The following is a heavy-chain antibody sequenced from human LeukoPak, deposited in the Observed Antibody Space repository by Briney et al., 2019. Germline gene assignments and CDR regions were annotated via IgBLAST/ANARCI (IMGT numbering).Heavy chain of an antibody. CDR3: AQDGTTTRYNWFDS. CDR2: IIADFDTT. V-gene: IGHV3-23*01. CDR1: GFTFSQAW. J-gene: IGHJ5*01. Sequence: PGGSLRLSCEGSGFTFSQAWMSWVRQAPGKGLEWVSGIIADFDTTYYADSVRGRFTISRDHSKNTLYLQMNSLRAEDTAIYYCAQDGTTTRYNWFDSWGQGTLVTVSS. D-gene: IGHD1-7*01.